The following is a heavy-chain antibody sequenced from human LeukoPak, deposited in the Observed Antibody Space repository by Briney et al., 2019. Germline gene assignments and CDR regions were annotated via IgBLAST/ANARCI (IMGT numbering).Heavy chain of an antibody. CDR1: GFTFSSYA. D-gene: IGHD6-19*01. CDR3: ATSLWRQWLDIVFDY. Sequence: GGSLRLSCAASGFTFSSYAMSWVRQAPGKGLEWVSAISGSGGSTYYADSVKGWFTISRDNSKNTLYLQMNSLRAEDTAVYYCATSLWRQWLDIVFDYWGQGTLVTVSS. CDR2: ISGSGGST. V-gene: IGHV3-23*01. J-gene: IGHJ4*02.